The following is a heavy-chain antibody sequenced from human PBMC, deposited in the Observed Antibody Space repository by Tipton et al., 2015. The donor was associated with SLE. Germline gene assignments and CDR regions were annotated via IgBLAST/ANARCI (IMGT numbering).Heavy chain of an antibody. CDR1: GGIFRSYT. Sequence: QVQLVQSGAEVKKPGSSVKVSCKASGGIFRSYTFNWVRQAPGQGLEWMGRIIPLSGIANYTQKFQGRLTITADKSTSTSYMELSGLGSEDTAVYYCARDLVGANSYMDVWGKGTTVTVSS. D-gene: IGHD1-26*01. CDR3: ARDLVGANSYMDV. CDR2: IIPLSGIA. J-gene: IGHJ6*03. V-gene: IGHV1-69*09.